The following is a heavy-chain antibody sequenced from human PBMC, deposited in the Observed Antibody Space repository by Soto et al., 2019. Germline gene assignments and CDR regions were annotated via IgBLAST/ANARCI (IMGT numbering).Heavy chain of an antibody. V-gene: IGHV3-30*03. CDR2: ISYDGDNK. J-gene: IGHJ4*02. CDR3: ARSQSNYYDSSGYYHVLRSFDY. Sequence: PGGSLRLSCAASGFTFSSYSMNWVRQAPGKGLEWVAFISYDGDNKYYAESVKGRFTISRDNSKNTLYLQMNSLRAEDTAVYYCARSQSNYYDSSGYYHVLRSFDYWGQGTLVTVSS. CDR1: GFTFSSYS. D-gene: IGHD3-22*01.